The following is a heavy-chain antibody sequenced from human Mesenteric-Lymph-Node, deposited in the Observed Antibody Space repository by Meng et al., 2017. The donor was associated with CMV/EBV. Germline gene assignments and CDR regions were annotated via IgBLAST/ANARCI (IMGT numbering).Heavy chain of an antibody. CDR1: GFTFSSYS. CDR3: ARDLIPGGNFIYYYYYGMDV. D-gene: IGHD4-23*01. CDR2: ISSSSSYI. Sequence: GGSLRLSCAASGFTFSSYSMNWVRQAPGKGLEWVSSISSSSSYIYYADSVKGRFTISRDNAKNSLYLQMNSLRAEDTAVYYCARDLIPGGNFIYYYYYGMDVWGQGTTVTVSS. J-gene: IGHJ6*02. V-gene: IGHV3-21*01.